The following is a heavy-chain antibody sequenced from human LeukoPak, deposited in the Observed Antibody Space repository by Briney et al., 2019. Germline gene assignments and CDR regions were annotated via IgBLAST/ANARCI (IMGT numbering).Heavy chain of an antibody. D-gene: IGHD3-22*01. Sequence: PSETLSLTCTVSGSSISSSSYYWGWIRQPPGKGLEWIGSIYYSGSTYYNPSLKSRVTISVGTSKNQFSLKLSSVTAADTAVYYCARLGYYDSSVGYWGQGTLVTVSS. CDR2: IYYSGST. J-gene: IGHJ4*02. V-gene: IGHV4-39*01. CDR3: ARLGYYDSSVGY. CDR1: GSSISSSSYY.